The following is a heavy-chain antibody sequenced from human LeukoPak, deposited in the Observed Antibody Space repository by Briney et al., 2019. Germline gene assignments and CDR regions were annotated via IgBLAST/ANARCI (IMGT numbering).Heavy chain of an antibody. CDR2: ISYDGSNK. CDR1: GFTFSSYG. Sequence: GGSLRLSCAASGFTFSSYGMHWVRQAPGKGLEWVAVISYDGSNKYYADPVKGRFTISRDNSKNTLYLQMNSLRAEDTAVYYCAKESMDVWGQGTTVTVSS. V-gene: IGHV3-30*18. J-gene: IGHJ6*02. CDR3: AKESMDV.